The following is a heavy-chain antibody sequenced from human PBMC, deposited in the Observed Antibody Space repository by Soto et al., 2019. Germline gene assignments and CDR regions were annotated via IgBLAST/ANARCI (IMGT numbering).Heavy chain of an antibody. CDR3: ARHATYYDILSGYYFDY. CDR2: INPGDSEN. V-gene: IGHV5-51*01. CDR1: GYSFTSYW. J-gene: IGHJ4*02. Sequence: GESLKIPCKGSGYSFTSYWIAWGRQMPGKGLEWMAIINPGDSENKYSPSFQGQVTISADKSINTAYLQWSSLKASETAMYYCARHATYYDILSGYYFDYWGEGTQVTVSS. D-gene: IGHD3-9*01.